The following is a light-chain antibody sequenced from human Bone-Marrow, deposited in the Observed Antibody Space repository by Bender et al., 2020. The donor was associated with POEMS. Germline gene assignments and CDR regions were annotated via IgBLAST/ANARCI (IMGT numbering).Light chain of an antibody. CDR3: QTWGTGIVV. CDR2: VNSDGTH. V-gene: IGLV4-69*02. CDR1: SGHSSYA. Sequence: QLVLTQSPSASASLGASVNLTCTLSSGHSSYAIAWHQKQPEKGPRFVMKVNSDGTHTKGDGIPDRFSGSRSGAERYLTIFSLQPDDEADYYCQTWGTGIVVFGGGTKLTVL. J-gene: IGLJ2*01.